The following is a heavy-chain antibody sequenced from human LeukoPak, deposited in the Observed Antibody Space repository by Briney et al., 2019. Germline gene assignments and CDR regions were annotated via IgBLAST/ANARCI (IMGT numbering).Heavy chain of an antibody. D-gene: IGHD3-10*01. Sequence: SETLSLTCTVSGGSISSYYWSWIRQPPGKGLEWIGYIYYSGSTNYNPSLKSRVTISADTSKNQFSLKLSSVTAADTAVYYCARVGYYGSGLGWFDPWGQGTLVTVSS. V-gene: IGHV4-59*01. J-gene: IGHJ5*02. CDR2: IYYSGST. CDR3: ARVGYYGSGLGWFDP. CDR1: GGSISSYY.